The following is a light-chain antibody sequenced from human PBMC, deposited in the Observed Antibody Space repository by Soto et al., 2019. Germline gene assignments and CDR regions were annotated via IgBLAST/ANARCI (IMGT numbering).Light chain of an antibody. CDR2: EVS. J-gene: IGLJ3*02. V-gene: IGLV2-8*01. CDR1: SSDVGGYNY. Sequence: QSVLPQPPSASGSPGQTVTISCTGTSSDVGGYNYVSWYQQQPGKAPTLMIYEVSKRPSGVPDRFSGSKSGNTASLTVSGLQAEDEADYYCTSYAGSNNWVFGRGTKVTVL. CDR3: TSYAGSNNWV.